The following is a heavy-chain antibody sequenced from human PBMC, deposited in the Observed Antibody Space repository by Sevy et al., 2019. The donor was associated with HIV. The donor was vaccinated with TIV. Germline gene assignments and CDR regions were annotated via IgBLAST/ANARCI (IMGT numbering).Heavy chain of an antibody. CDR3: ARLSGYSSSWSYFDY. D-gene: IGHD6-13*01. V-gene: IGHV3-48*01. J-gene: IGHJ4*02. Sequence: GGSLRLSCAASGFTFSSYSMNWVRQAPGKGLEWVSYISSSSSTIYYADSVKGRFTISRDNAKKSLYLQMNSLRAEDTAVYYCARLSGYSSSWSYFDYWGQGTLVTVSS. CDR1: GFTFSSYS. CDR2: ISSSSSTI.